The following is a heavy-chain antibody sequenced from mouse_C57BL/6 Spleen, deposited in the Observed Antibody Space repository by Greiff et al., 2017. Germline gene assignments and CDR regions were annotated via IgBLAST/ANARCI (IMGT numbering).Heavy chain of an antibody. Sequence: QVQLKQSGPGLVQPSQCLSISCTASGYALTSYGVHWVRQSPGKGLEWLGVIWRGGSPDDNAAFISRLSISTDNSKSQVFFKRNSLLADDTAIYYWAGVCYCSGRSYPMGAMDYWGQGTSVTVSS. CDR2: IWRGGSP. V-gene: IGHV2-2*01. CDR1: GYALTSYG. D-gene: IGHD1-1*01. J-gene: IGHJ4*01. CDR3: AGVCYCSGRSYPMGAMDY.